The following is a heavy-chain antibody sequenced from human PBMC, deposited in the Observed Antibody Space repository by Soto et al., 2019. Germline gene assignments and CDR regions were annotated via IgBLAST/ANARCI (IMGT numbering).Heavy chain of an antibody. CDR1: GFTFSDYY. J-gene: IGHJ6*02. D-gene: IGHD3-22*01. Sequence: QVQLVESGGGLVKPGGSLRLSCAASGFTFSDYYMSWIRQAPGKGLEWVSYISSSSSYTDYADSVKGRFTISRDNAKNSLYLQMNSLRAEDTAVYYCARDYYDSSGYYPNSYYYGLDVWAQGTTVTFSS. CDR3: ARDYYDSSGYYPNSYYYGLDV. CDR2: ISSSSSYT. V-gene: IGHV3-11*06.